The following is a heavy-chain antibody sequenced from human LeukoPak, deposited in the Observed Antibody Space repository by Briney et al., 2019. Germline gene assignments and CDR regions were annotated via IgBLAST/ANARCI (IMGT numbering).Heavy chain of an antibody. CDR2: IRSKSYNYAT. J-gene: IGHJ4*02. CDR1: GFTFSGSD. V-gene: IGHV3-73*01. CDR3: TRLSIVAHYYFDY. Sequence: GGSLRLSCAASGFTFSGSDIHWVRQASGKGLDWVGRIRSKSYNYATAYAASVEGRFTISRDDSKNSAYLQMNSLKTEDTAVYYCTRLSIVAHYYFDYWGQGTLVTVSS. D-gene: IGHD2-21*01.